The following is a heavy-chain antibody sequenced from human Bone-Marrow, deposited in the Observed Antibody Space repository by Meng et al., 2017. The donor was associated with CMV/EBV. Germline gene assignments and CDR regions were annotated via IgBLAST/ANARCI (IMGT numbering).Heavy chain of an antibody. Sequence: SETLSLTCTVSGYSISSGYYWSWIRQPPGKGLEWIGYIYYSGSTNYNPSLKSRVTISVDTSKNQFSLKLSSVTAADTAVYYCARGYYDFWSGYFAFDIWGQGTMVTVSS. CDR3: ARGYYDFWSGYFAFDI. CDR1: GYSISSGYY. CDR2: IYYSGST. V-gene: IGHV4-61*01. D-gene: IGHD3-3*01. J-gene: IGHJ3*02.